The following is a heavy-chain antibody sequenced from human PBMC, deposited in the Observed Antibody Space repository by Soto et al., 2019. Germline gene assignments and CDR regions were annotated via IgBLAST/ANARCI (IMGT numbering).Heavy chain of an antibody. CDR1: GYTFTGYY. CDR2: INPNSGGT. D-gene: IGHD6-19*01. J-gene: IGHJ5*02. Sequence: ASLKVSCKASGYTFTGYYMHWVRQAPGQGLEWMGWINPNSGGTNYAQKFQGWVTMTRDTSISTAYMELSRLRSDDTAVYYCARGSTSGWYYVYNWFDPWGQGNLVTV. V-gene: IGHV1-2*04. CDR3: ARGSTSGWYYVYNWFDP.